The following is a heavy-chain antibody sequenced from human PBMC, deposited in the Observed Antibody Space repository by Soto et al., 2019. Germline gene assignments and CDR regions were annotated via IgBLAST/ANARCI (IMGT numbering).Heavy chain of an antibody. J-gene: IGHJ4*01. D-gene: IGHD2-8*02. V-gene: IGHV3-48*03. CDR1: GFSVTSYA. CDR2: LSASGYTQ. Sequence: GRSLRLSCAASGFSVTSYALSWVRKAPRKVLDWIAYLSASGYTQNYSASVKGRFTISRDHARNSLFLQRSSLRAEDTAVYYCAIVKLVAVASLFSYYFASWGQGTLVTVSS. CDR3: AIVKLVAVASLFSYYFAS.